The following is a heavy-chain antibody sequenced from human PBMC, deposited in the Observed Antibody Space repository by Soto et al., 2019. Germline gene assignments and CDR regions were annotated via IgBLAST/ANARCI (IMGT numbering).Heavy chain of an antibody. CDR2: ILNDGSNR. V-gene: IGHV3-33*01. J-gene: IGHJ6*02. Sequence: QVQLVESGGGVVQPGRSLRLSCAASGFTFSNYGMHWVRQAPGKGLEWVAVILNDGSNRYHADSVKDRFTISRDNSKNMLYLQINSLRDEDTAVYYCARDDEYSGNGMDVWGQGTTVTVS. D-gene: IGHD3-10*01. CDR1: GFTFSNYG. CDR3: ARDDEYSGNGMDV.